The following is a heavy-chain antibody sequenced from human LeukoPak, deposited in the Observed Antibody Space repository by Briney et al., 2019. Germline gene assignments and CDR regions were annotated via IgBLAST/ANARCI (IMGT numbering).Heavy chain of an antibody. CDR2: ISAYNGNT. CDR3: AREGGALMYYYYGMDV. D-gene: IGHD4/OR15-4a*01. J-gene: IGHJ6*02. CDR1: GYTFTSYG. V-gene: IGHV1-18*01. Sequence: ASVKVSCTASGYTFTSYGISWVRQAPGQGLEWKGWISAYNGNTNYAQKLQGRVTMTTDTSTSTAYMELRSLRSDDTAVYYCAREGGALMYYYYGMDVWGQGTTVTVSS.